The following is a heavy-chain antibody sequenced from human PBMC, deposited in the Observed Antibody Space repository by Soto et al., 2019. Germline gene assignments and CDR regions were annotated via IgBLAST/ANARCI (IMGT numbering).Heavy chain of an antibody. J-gene: IGHJ4*02. D-gene: IGHD6-13*01. CDR2: IYYSGST. V-gene: IGHV4-31*03. Sequence: SETLSLTCTVSGGSISSDGYYWSWIRQHPGKGLEWIGYIYYSGSTYYNPSLKSRVTISVDTSKNQFSLKLSSVTAADTAVYYCARGIAAALDYWGQGTLVTVSS. CDR3: ARGIAAALDY. CDR1: GGSISSDGYY.